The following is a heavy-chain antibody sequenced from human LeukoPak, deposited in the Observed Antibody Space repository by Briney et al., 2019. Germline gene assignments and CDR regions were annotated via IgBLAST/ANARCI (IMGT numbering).Heavy chain of an antibody. V-gene: IGHV4-31*03. J-gene: IGHJ4*02. Sequence: SQTLSLTCTVSGGSISSGGYCWSWIRQHPGKGLEWIGYIYYSGSTYYNPSLKSRVTISVDTSKNQFSLKLSSVTAADTAVYYCARDHPVRDSVWGQGTLVTVSS. D-gene: IGHD3-3*01. CDR2: IYYSGST. CDR1: GGSISSGGYC. CDR3: ARDHPVRDSV.